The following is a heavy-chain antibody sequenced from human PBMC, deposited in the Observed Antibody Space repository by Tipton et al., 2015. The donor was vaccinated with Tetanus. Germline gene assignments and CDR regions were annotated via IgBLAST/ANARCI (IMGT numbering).Heavy chain of an antibody. CDR2: IHPSGST. CDR1: GGSFSNYY. Sequence: TLSLTCAVYGGSFSNYYLTWIRQPPGQGLEWIGEIHPSGSTNYNPSLINRVTISVDTSKNQFSLRLTSVTAADTAVYFCARGLDPYKSGTFWGQGTLVPV. J-gene: IGHJ4*02. V-gene: IGHV4-34*01. CDR3: ARGLDPYKSGTF. D-gene: IGHD5-24*01.